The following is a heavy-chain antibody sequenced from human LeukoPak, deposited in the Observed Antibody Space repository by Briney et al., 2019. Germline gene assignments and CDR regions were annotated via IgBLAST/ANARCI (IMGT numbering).Heavy chain of an antibody. D-gene: IGHD1-1*01. V-gene: IGHV6-1*01. CDR3: ARAGGTFDN. CDR1: GDSVSSKSAS. Sequence: SQTLSLTCAISGDSVSSKSASWNWIRQSPSRGLEWLGRTYYRSKWYFEYAVSVKSRISINPDTSQNQFSLQLSSLTTEDTAVYYCARAGGTFDNWGQGTLVTVSS. CDR2: TYYRSKWYF. J-gene: IGHJ4*02.